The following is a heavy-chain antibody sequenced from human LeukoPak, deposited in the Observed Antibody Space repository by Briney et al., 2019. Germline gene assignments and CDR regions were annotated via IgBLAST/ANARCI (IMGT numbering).Heavy chain of an antibody. CDR3: ARRYYNLLTGSYYFDY. CDR1: GYNFTNYW. V-gene: IGHV5-51*01. J-gene: IGHJ4*02. D-gene: IGHD3-9*01. CDR2: IYPGDSDT. Sequence: GESLKISCKGSGYNFTNYWIGWVRQMPGKGLEWMGIIYPGDSDTRYSPSFQGQVTISADKSISTAYLQWSSLKASDIAMYYCARRYYNLLTGSYYFDYWGQGTLVTVSS.